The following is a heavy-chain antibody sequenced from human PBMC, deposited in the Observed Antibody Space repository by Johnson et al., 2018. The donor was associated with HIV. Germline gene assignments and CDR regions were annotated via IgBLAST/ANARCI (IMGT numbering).Heavy chain of an antibody. CDR3: AKDKFMFLDNPVDAFDV. D-gene: IGHD3/OR15-3a*01. CDR2: IYSGGST. V-gene: IGHV3-53*04. CDR1: GFIVSNNY. J-gene: IGHJ3*01. Sequence: VQLVESGGGLVQPGGSLRLSSAASGFIVSNNYMSWVRQAPGKGLEWVSVIYSGGSTYYADSVKGRFTISRDNSKNTLYLHMNSLRPDDTGVYYCAKDKFMFLDNPVDAFDVWGQGTMVTFSS.